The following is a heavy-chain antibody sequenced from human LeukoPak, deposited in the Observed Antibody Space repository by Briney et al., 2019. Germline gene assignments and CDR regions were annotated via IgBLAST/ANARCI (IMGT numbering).Heavy chain of an antibody. CDR3: AKGAYSSSWFRGDY. Sequence: GGSLRLSCAASGFTFSNYAMTWVRHAPGKGLEWVSTIGGTGSTYYADSVRGRFTISRDNSKNTFYLQVDRLRAEDTAVFYCAKGAYSSSWFRGDYWGQGTLVTVSS. CDR1: GFTFSNYA. D-gene: IGHD6-13*01. J-gene: IGHJ4*02. V-gene: IGHV3-23*01. CDR2: IGGTGST.